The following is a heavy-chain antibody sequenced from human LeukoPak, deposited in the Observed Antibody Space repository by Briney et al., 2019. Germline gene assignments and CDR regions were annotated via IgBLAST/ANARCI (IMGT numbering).Heavy chain of an antibody. Sequence: GASVKVSCKASGYTFTSYGISWVRQAPGQGLEWMGWISAYNGNTNYAQKLQGRVTMTTDTSTSTAYMELRSLRSDDTAVYYCARDRYDDILTGYPHPDFDYWGQGTLVTVSS. J-gene: IGHJ4*02. CDR3: ARDRYDDILTGYPHPDFDY. D-gene: IGHD3-9*01. CDR2: ISAYNGNT. CDR1: GYTFTSYG. V-gene: IGHV1-18*01.